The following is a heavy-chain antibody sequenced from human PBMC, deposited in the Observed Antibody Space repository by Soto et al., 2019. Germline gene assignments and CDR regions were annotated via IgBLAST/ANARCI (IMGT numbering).Heavy chain of an antibody. CDR2: ISAYNGNT. J-gene: IGHJ3*02. Sequence: ASVKVSCKASGYTFTSYGISWVRQAPGQGLEWMGWISAYNGNTNYAQKLQGRVTMTTDTSTRTAYMELRSLRSDDTAVYYCARVLGSIVVVVAARGFDIWGQGTMVTVSS. CDR3: ARVLGSIVVVVAARGFDI. D-gene: IGHD2-15*01. CDR1: GYTFTSYG. V-gene: IGHV1-18*01.